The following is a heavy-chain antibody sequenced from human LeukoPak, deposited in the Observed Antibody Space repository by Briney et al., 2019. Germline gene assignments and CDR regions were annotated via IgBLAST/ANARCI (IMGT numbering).Heavy chain of an antibody. Sequence: GGSLRLSCAASGFTVSSNYMSWVRQAPGKGLEWVSIIYSGGSTYYADSVKGRFTISRDNSKNTLYLQMNSLRAEDTAVYYCASYRYGSSFAFDIWGQGTMVTVSS. V-gene: IGHV3-66*01. CDR3: ASYRYGSSFAFDI. CDR1: GFTVSSNY. CDR2: IYSGGST. J-gene: IGHJ3*02. D-gene: IGHD6-6*01.